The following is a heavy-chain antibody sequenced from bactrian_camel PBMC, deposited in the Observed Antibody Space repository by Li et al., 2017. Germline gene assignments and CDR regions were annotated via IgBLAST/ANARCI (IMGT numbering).Heavy chain of an antibody. CDR2: IWSSGGAT. CDR1: GFTFSNYA. CDR3: AARSSTLCIATMAPGRFDY. V-gene: IGHV3S31*01. Sequence: VQLVESGGGLVQPGGSLRLSCAASGFTFSNYAMNWVRQAPGKGLEWVSVIWSSGGATYYADSVKDRFTISRDNAKNTLYLQLNSLKTEGTAMYYCAARSSTLCIATMAPGRFDYWGQGTQVTVS. D-gene: IGHD4*01. J-gene: IGHJ4*01.